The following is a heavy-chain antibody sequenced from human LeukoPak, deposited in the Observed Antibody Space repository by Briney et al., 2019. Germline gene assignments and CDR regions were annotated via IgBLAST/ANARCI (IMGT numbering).Heavy chain of an antibody. V-gene: IGHV3-74*01. CDR1: GFTFSSYW. CDR3: TRGLWGIDY. D-gene: IGHD7-27*01. J-gene: IGHJ4*02. CDR2: IDTDGSST. Sequence: PGGSLRLSCAASGFTFSSYWMSWVRQAPGKGLVWVSRIDTDGSSTNYADSVKGRFTISRDNAENTLYLEMKSLRAEDTAVYYCTRGLWGIDYWGQGALVTVSS.